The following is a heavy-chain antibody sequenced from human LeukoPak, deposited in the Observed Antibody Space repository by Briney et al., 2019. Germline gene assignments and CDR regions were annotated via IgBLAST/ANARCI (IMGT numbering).Heavy chain of an antibody. V-gene: IGHV4-34*01. CDR2: INHSGST. CDR1: GGSFSGYY. D-gene: IGHD6-13*01. Sequence: SETLSLTCAVYGGSFSGYYWSWIRQPPGKGLEWIGEINHSGSTNYNPSLKSRVTISVDTSKNQFSLKLSSVTAADTAVYYCARGFDHGVSSSWFFGYWGQGTLVTVSS. CDR3: ARGFDHGVSSSWFFGY. J-gene: IGHJ4*02.